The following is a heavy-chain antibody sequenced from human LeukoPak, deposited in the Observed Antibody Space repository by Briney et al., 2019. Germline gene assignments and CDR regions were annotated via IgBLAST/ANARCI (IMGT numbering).Heavy chain of an antibody. CDR1: GYSISSGYY. CDR3: ASSDYGDYGGGFDP. D-gene: IGHD4-17*01. Sequence: SETLSLTCTVSGYSISSGYYWGWIRQPPGKGLEWIGSIYHSGSTYYNPSLKSRVTISVDTSKNQFSLKLSSVTAADTAVYYCASSDYGDYGGGFDPWGQGTLVTVSS. CDR2: IYHSGST. V-gene: IGHV4-38-2*02. J-gene: IGHJ5*02.